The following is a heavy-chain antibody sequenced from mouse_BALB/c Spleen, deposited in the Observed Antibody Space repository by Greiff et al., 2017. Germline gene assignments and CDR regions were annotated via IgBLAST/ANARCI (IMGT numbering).Heavy chain of an antibody. CDR1: GYTFTDYW. CDR3: ARNYRYDWYFDV. CDR2: IDTSDSYT. V-gene: IGHV1-69*01. Sequence: QVQLKQSGAELVMPGASVKMSCKASGYTFTDYWMHWVKQRPGQGLEWIGAIDTSDSYTSYNQKFKGKATLTVDESSSTAYMQLSSLTSEDSAVYYCARNYRYDWYFDVWGAGTTVTVSS. D-gene: IGHD2-14*01. J-gene: IGHJ1*01.